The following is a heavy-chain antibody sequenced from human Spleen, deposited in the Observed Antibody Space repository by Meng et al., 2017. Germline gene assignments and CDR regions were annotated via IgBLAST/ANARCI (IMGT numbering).Heavy chain of an antibody. V-gene: IGHV3-74*01. CDR3: VTDSSNDFWSGHTPEAF. D-gene: IGHD3-3*01. J-gene: IGHJ4*02. CDR2: INTDGSTT. CDR1: GFTFSGHW. Sequence: GESLKISCAASGFTFSGHWMHWVRQAPGKGLVWVSRINTDGSTTTYADSVKGRFSISRDNSKSTLSLQMNSLRAEDTAIYYCVTDSSNDFWSGHTPEAFWGQGTLVTVSS.